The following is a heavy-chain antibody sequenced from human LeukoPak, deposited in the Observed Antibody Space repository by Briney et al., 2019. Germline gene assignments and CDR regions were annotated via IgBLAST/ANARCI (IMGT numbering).Heavy chain of an antibody. D-gene: IGHD3-10*01. CDR1: GFTFSSYE. Sequence: GGSLRLSCAASGFTFSSYEMKWVRQAPGKGLEWGSYISSSGSTIYYADSVRGGFTISRDNPKNSLYLQMNSLRAEDTAFYYCAREGRSDAFDIWGQGTMVTVSS. CDR3: AREGRSDAFDI. CDR2: ISSSGSTI. V-gene: IGHV3-48*03. J-gene: IGHJ3*02.